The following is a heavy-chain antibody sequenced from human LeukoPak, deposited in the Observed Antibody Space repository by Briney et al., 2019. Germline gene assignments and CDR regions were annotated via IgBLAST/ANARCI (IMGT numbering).Heavy chain of an antibody. CDR2: ISGSGGST. Sequence: GGSLRLSCAASGFTFSSYAMSWVRQAPGKELEWVSAISGSGGSTYYADSVKGRFTISRDNSKNTLYLQMNSLRAEDTAVYYCAKLAGPYSSSSGFDYWGQGTLVTVSS. J-gene: IGHJ4*02. CDR1: GFTFSSYA. V-gene: IGHV3-23*01. D-gene: IGHD6-6*01. CDR3: AKLAGPYSSSSGFDY.